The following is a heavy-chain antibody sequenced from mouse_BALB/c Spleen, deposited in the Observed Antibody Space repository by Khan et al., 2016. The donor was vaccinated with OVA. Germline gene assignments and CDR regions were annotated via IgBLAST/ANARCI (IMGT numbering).Heavy chain of an antibody. J-gene: IGHJ3*01. D-gene: IGHD1-3*01. CDR2: ISSGGDYT. CDR3: ADHLSGSFAY. V-gene: IGHV5-6*01. CDR1: GFSFSSYS. Sequence: EVELVESGGDLVKPGGSLKLSCAVSGFSFSSYSMSWVRQTPEKRLEWVAAISSGGDYTYYPPSVKGRFTISRDNAKNTLYLQMSDLKSEDTAMYYCADHLSGSFAYWGQGTLVTVSS.